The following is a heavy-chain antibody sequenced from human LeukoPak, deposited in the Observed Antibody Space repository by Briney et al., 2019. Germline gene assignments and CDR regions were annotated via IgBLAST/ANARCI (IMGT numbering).Heavy chain of an antibody. CDR1: ASTFSSNW. D-gene: IGHD6-19*01. CDR2: ISKDGSST. CDR3: APSMAGFNWFDP. J-gene: IGHJ5*02. V-gene: IGHV3-74*01. Sequence: QPGGSLRLSCAASASTFSSNWMHWVRQALGKGLVWVSRISKDGSSTSYADSVKGRFTISRDNAKNTLYLQMSSLTAEDTAVYYCAPSMAGFNWFDPWGQGTLVTVSS.